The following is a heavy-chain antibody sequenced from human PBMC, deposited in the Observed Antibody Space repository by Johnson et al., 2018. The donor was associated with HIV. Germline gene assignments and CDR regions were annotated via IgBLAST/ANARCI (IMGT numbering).Heavy chain of an antibody. CDR1: GFTFDDYG. CDR3: ARDAPDSGSYHAFDI. V-gene: IGHV3-20*04. Sequence: VQLVESGGGVVRPGGSLRLSCAASGFTFDDYGMSWVRQAPGRGLEWVSGINWNGGTPVSADSLKGRFTISRDNAKNAVYLQMNSLRVEDTAVYYCARDAPDSGSYHAFDIWGQGTMVTVSS. CDR2: INWNGGTP. D-gene: IGHD1-26*01. J-gene: IGHJ3*02.